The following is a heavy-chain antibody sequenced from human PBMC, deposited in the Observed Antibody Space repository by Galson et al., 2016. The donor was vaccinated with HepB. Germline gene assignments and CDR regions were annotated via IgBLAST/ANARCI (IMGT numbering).Heavy chain of an antibody. D-gene: IGHD3-16*01. CDR3: AKGGFTGWFDP. Sequence: SLRLSCAASGFTFSTSAMTWVRQAPGKGLEWVSSISPSGGTTYYADSVKGRFTISRDNSKNTVSLQMNSLRVEDTAIYYCAKGGFTGWFDPWGQGTLVTVSS. J-gene: IGHJ5*02. CDR2: ISPSGGTT. V-gene: IGHV3-23*01. CDR1: GFTFSTSA.